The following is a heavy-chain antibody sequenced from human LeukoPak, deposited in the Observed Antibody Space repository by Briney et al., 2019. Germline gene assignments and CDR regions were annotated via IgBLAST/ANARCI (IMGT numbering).Heavy chain of an antibody. J-gene: IGHJ6*03. D-gene: IGHD3-3*01. Sequence: GGSLRLSCAASGFTFSDHYMDWVRQAPGKGLEWVGRTRNKANSYTTEYAASVKGRFTISRDDSKNSLYLQMNSLKTEDTAVYYCARQVYYDFWSGYLPGYYYYYMDVWGKGTTVTVSS. CDR1: GFTFSDHY. CDR3: ARQVYYDFWSGYLPGYYYYYMDV. V-gene: IGHV3-72*01. CDR2: TRNKANSYTT.